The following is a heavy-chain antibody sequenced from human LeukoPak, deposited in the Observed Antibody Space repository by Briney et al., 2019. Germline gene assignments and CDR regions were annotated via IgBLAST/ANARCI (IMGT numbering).Heavy chain of an antibody. J-gene: IGHJ4*02. D-gene: IGHD3-10*01. CDR3: ARGRGFGELDFDY. CDR1: GGSISSYY. Sequence: SETLSLTCTVSGGSISSYYWSWIRQPPGKGLEWIGYIYTSGSTNYNPSLKSRVTISVDTSKNQFSLKLSSVTAADTAVYYCARGRGFGELDFDYWGQGTLVTVSS. V-gene: IGHV4-4*09. CDR2: IYTSGST.